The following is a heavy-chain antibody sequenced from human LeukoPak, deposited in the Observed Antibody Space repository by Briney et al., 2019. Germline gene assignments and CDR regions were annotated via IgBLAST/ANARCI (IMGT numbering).Heavy chain of an antibody. CDR3: ATDLIAAAYYGMDV. CDR1: GYTLTELS. V-gene: IGHV1-24*01. CDR2: FDPEDGET. J-gene: IGHJ6*02. Sequence: VASVEVSCKVSGYTLTELSMHWVRQAPGKGLEWMGGFDPEDGETIYAQKFQGRVTMTEDTSTDTAYMELSSLRSEDTAVYYCATDLIAAAYYGMDVWGQGTTVTVSS. D-gene: IGHD6-13*01.